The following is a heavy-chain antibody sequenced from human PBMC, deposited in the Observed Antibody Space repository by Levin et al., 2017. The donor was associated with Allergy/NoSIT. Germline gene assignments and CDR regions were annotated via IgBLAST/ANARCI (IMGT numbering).Heavy chain of an antibody. CDR1: GFTFSNYA. Sequence: PGASVKVSCAASGFTFSNYAMSWVRQAPGKGLEWVSVITGSASDTFHADSVKGRFTISRDNSKNTLYLQMNSLTAEDTAVYYCAKTSGSNWAFDVWGQGTMVTVSS. D-gene: IGHD1-26*01. V-gene: IGHV3-23*01. J-gene: IGHJ3*01. CDR2: ITGSASDT. CDR3: AKTSGSNWAFDV.